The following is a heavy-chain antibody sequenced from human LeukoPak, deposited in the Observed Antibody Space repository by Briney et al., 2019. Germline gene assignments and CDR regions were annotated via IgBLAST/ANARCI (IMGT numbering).Heavy chain of an antibody. V-gene: IGHV7-4-1*02. J-gene: IGHJ5*02. D-gene: IGHD3-10*01. CDR1: GYTFTSYA. Sequence: ASVKVSCKASGYTFTSYAMNWVQQAPGQGLEWMGWINTNTGNPTYAQSFTGRFVFSLDTSVSTAYLQISSLKAEDTAVYYCARDRIPVIKDYYGSGSYKGWFDPWGQGTLVTVSS. CDR2: INTNTGNP. CDR3: ARDRIPVIKDYYGSGSYKGWFDP.